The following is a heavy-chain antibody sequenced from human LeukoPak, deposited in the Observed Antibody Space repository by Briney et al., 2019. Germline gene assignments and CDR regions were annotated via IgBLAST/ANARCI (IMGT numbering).Heavy chain of an antibody. CDR3: EKKSVGTTQGGAFDI. CDR1: GFTFSSYA. D-gene: IGHD1-26*01. J-gene: IGHJ3*02. CDR2: INDSGGST. Sequence: GGSLRLSCAASGFTFSSYAMSWVRQAPGKGLEWVSVINDSGGSTYYADSVKGRFTISRDNSKNTLWLQMNSLRAEDTAVYYCEKKSVGTTQGGAFDIWGQGTMVTVSS. V-gene: IGHV3-23*01.